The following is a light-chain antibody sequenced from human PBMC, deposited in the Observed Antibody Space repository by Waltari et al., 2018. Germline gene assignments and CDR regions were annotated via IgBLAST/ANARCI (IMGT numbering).Light chain of an antibody. Sequence: QAVLTQPAFLSASPGASASLTCTARSDINIGTSKIYWYQQRPGSPPQFLLKYRSDSENQQGSGVPSRFSGSKDISANAGILLISGLQSEDEADYYCMILYNRAVVFGGGTKLTVL. J-gene: IGLJ2*01. CDR3: MILYNRAVV. CDR1: SDINIGTSK. V-gene: IGLV5-45*01. CDR2: YRSDSEN.